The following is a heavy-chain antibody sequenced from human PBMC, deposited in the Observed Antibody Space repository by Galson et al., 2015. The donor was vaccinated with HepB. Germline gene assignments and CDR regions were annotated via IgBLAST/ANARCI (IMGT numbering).Heavy chain of an antibody. J-gene: IGHJ4*02. CDR3: AREVGGYYDRSGYWGY. D-gene: IGHD3-22*01. V-gene: IGHV7-4-1*02. CDR1: GYTFTSYA. Sequence: SVKVSCKASGYTFTSYAMNWVRQAPGQGLEWMGWINTNTGNPTYAQGFTGRFVFSLDTSVSTAYLQISSLKAEDTAVYYCAREVGGYYDRSGYWGYWGQGTLVTVSS. CDR2: INTNTGNP.